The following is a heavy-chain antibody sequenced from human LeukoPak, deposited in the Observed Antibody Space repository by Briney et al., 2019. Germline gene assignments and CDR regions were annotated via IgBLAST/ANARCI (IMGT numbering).Heavy chain of an antibody. CDR3: ASPGVISSGATLY. J-gene: IGHJ4*02. CDR2: IYPGDSDT. Sequence: GESLKISCKGSGYSFTSYWIGWVRQMPGKGLEXXGIIYPGDSDTRYSPSFQGQVTISADKSISTAYLQWSSLKASDTAMYYCASPGVISSGATLYWGQGTLVTVSS. V-gene: IGHV5-51*01. D-gene: IGHD2-21*01. CDR1: GYSFTSYW.